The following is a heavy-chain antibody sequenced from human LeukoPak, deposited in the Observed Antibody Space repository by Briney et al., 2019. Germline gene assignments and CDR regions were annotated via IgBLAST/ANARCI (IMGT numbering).Heavy chain of an antibody. CDR1: GFTFSRHD. V-gene: IGHV3-30*18. Sequence: GGSLRLSCAASGFTFSRHDMHWVRQAPGKGLELVALISYDGGSKYYEDSVKGRFTISRDNSKDTLYLQMNSLRAEDTAVYYCAKTYFYGSGSRYYFDYWGQGTLVTVSS. J-gene: IGHJ4*02. CDR3: AKTYFYGSGSRYYFDY. D-gene: IGHD3-10*01. CDR2: ISYDGGSK.